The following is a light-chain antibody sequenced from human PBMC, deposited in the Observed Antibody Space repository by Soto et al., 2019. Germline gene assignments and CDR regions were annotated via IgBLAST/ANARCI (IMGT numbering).Light chain of an antibody. CDR1: QSVNTW. CDR3: QQYETFSGT. J-gene: IGKJ1*01. V-gene: IGKV1-5*03. CDR2: KAS. Sequence: DIQMTQSPSTLSASVGDRVTITCRASQSVNTWLAWYQQKPGKAPKLLIYKASTLKSGVPSRFSGSGSGTKFTLTIASLQPDDFATYYCQQYETFSGTFGPGTKVDIK.